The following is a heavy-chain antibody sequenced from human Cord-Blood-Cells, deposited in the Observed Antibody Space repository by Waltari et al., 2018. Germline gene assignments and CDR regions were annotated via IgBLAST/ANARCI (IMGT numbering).Heavy chain of an antibody. CDR1: GGTFSSYA. CDR2: IIPIFGTA. D-gene: IGHD2-21*01. Sequence: QVQLVQSGAEVKKPGSSVKVSCKASGGTFSSYAISWVRQAPGQGLEWMGGIIPIFGTANYAQKFQGRVTITADESTSTAYMELSSLRSEDTAVYYCARDYSIAVPPAGAPNAFDIWGQGTMVTVSS. CDR3: ARDYSIAVPPAGAPNAFDI. V-gene: IGHV1-69*01. J-gene: IGHJ3*02.